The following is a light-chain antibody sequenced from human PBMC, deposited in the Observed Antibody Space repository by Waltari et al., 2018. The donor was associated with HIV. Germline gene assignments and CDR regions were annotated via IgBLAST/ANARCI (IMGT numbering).Light chain of an antibody. V-gene: IGLV2-8*01. CDR2: EVS. CDR3: NSYAGSNNVV. Sequence: QSALTQPPSASGSPGQSVTISCTGTSSDVGGYNYVSWYQQHPGKAPKLMIYEVSKRPPGVPDRFAGSKSGNTASLTVSGLQAEDEADYSCNSYAGSNNVVFGGGTKVTVL. CDR1: SSDVGGYNY. J-gene: IGLJ2*01.